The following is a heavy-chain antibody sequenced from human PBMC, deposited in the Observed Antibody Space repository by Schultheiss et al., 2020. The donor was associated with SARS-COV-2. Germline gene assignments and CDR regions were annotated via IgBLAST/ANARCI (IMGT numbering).Heavy chain of an antibody. CDR2: ISWNSGSI. CDR1: GFTFDDYA. J-gene: IGHJ4*02. V-gene: IGHV3-9*01. CDR3: ARVETVATFFDY. D-gene: IGHD4-23*01. Sequence: SLKISCAASGFTFDDYAMHWVRQAPGKGLEWVSGISWNSGSIGYADSVKGRFTISRENAKNSLYLQMNSLRAGDTAVYYCARVETVATFFDYWGQGTPVTVSS.